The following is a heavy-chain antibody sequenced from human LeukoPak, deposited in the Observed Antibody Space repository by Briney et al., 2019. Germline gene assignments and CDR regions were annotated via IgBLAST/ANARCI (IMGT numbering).Heavy chain of an antibody. V-gene: IGHV3-30*01. CDR2: ISSGGTYE. CDR1: GFTFSNYA. CDR3: ARDSTYYYDSGSSGPHYFDN. J-gene: IGHJ4*02. D-gene: IGHD3-10*01. Sequence: GGSLRLFCAASGFTFSNYAMHWVRQAPGKGLEWVSLISSGGTYEYYADSVKGRFTISRDNSKNTLYLQLNSLRAEDTAVYYCARDSTYYYDSGSSGPHYFDNWGQGTLVTVSS.